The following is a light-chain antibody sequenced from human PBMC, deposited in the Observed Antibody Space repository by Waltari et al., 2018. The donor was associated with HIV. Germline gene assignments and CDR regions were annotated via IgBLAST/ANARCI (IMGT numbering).Light chain of an antibody. J-gene: IGKJ4*01. Sequence: SPPFLSASVGDRVTITCRASQGIAGYLAWYQQKPGKPPNLLIYETSTLQNGVPSRFSGSGSGTEFTLTISSLQPEDFTTYYCQQLNTYPPTFGGGTKVEIK. CDR1: QGIAGY. CDR3: QQLNTYPPT. V-gene: IGKV1-9*01. CDR2: ETS.